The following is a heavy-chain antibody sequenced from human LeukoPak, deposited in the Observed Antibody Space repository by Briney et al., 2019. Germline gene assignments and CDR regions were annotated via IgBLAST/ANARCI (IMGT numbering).Heavy chain of an antibody. CDR2: IKQDGSEK. Sequence: GGSLRLSCAASGFTFSSYWMSWVRQAPGKGLEWVANIKQDGSEKYYVDSVKGRFTISRDNSKNTLYLQMSSLRAEDTAVYYCATDDHDSSGYYYVPTGYWGQGALVTVSS. CDR1: GFTFSSYW. J-gene: IGHJ4*02. CDR3: ATDDHDSSGYYYVPTGY. D-gene: IGHD3-22*01. V-gene: IGHV3-7*01.